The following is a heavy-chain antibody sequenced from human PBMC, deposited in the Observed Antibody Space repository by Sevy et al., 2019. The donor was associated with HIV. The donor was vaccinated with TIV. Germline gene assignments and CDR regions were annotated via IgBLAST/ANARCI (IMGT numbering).Heavy chain of an antibody. CDR3: VRAADYYDSSGYSFDY. D-gene: IGHD3-22*01. Sequence: GGSLRLSCAASGFTFSSYAMHWVRQAPGKGLEWVAVLSYDGSNKYYADSVKGRFTISRDNSKNTLYLQMNSLRPEETAVYYCVRAADYYDSSGYSFDYWGQGTLVTVSS. CDR1: GFTFSSYA. J-gene: IGHJ4*02. CDR2: LSYDGSNK. V-gene: IGHV3-30-3*01.